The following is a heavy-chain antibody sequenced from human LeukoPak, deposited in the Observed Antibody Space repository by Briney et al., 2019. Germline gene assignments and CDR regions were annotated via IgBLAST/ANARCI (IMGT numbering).Heavy chain of an antibody. J-gene: IGHJ4*02. D-gene: IGHD1-7*01. V-gene: IGHV3-72*01. CDR2: STKKADSYST. CDR1: GFTFSSYA. CDR3: APLLGT. Sequence: PGGSLRLSCAASGFTFSSYAMSWVRQAPGKGLEWVGRSTKKADSYSTDYAASVKGRFTISRDDSENSLYLQMNSLRTEDTALYYCAPLLGTWGRGTLVTVSS.